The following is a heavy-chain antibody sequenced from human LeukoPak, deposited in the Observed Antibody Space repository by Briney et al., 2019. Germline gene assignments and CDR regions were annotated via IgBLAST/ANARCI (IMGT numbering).Heavy chain of an antibody. V-gene: IGHV4-34*01. CDR2: INHSGST. CDR1: GGSFSGYY. D-gene: IGHD3-22*01. J-gene: IGHJ4*02. CDR3: ARHAYYYDSSGYSTGFDY. Sequence: PSETLSLTCAVYGGSFSGYYWSWIRQPPGKGLEWIGEINHSGSTNYNPSLKSRVTISVDTSKNQFSLKLSSVTAADTAVYYCARHAYYYDSSGYSTGFDYWGQGTLVTVSS.